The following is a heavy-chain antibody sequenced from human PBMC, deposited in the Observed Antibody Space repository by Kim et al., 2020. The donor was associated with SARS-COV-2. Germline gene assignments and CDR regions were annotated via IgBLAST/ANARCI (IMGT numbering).Heavy chain of an antibody. J-gene: IGHJ5*02. CDR2: INHSGST. Sequence: SETLSLTCAVYGGSFSGYYWSWIRQPPGKGLEWIGEINHSGSTNYNPSLKSRVTISVDTSKNHFSLKLSSVTAADTAVYYCARRRGGLGHRSWFDPWGQGTLVTVSS. V-gene: IGHV4-34*01. CDR3: ARRRGGLGHRSWFDP. D-gene: IGHD3-16*01. CDR1: GGSFSGYY.